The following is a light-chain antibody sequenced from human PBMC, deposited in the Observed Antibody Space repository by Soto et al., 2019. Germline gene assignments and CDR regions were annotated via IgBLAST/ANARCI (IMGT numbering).Light chain of an antibody. V-gene: IGKV1-5*03. CDR2: KAS. CDR1: QSISNW. Sequence: DIQMTQSPSTLSASVGDRVTITCRASQSISNWLAWHQQKPGKAPKLLISKASSLESGVPSRFSGSGSGTEFTLTISSLQPDDFATYYCQQYNSKRTFGQGTKVDI. CDR3: QQYNSKRT. J-gene: IGKJ1*01.